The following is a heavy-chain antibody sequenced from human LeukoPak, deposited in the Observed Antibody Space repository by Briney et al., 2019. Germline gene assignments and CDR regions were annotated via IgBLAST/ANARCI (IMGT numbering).Heavy chain of an antibody. CDR1: GFTFSSYG. Sequence: PGGSLRLSCAASGFTFSSYGMHWARQAPGKGLEWVAFIQSDGSNKYYADSVKGRFTISRDNSKNTLFLQMNSPRVEDTATYFCARDLIHWGQGTLVTVSS. J-gene: IGHJ4*02. V-gene: IGHV3-30*02. CDR3: ARDLIH. CDR2: IQSDGSNK. D-gene: IGHD3-16*01.